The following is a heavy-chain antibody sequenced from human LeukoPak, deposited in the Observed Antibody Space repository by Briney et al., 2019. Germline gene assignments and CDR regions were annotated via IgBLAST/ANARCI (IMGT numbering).Heavy chain of an antibody. V-gene: IGHV4-34*01. CDR1: GGSFSGYY. D-gene: IGHD3-9*01. J-gene: IGHJ5*02. Sequence: SETLSLTCAVYGGSFSGYYWSWIRQPPGKGLEWIGEINHSGSTNYNPSLKSRVTISVDTSKNQFSLKPSSVTAADTAVYYCARAGRYFDWLLLGSNWFDPWGQGTLVTVSS. CDR3: ARAGRYFDWLLLGSNWFDP. CDR2: INHSGST.